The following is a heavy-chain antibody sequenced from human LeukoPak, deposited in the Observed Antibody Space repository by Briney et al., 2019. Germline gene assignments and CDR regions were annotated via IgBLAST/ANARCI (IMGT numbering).Heavy chain of an antibody. D-gene: IGHD6-13*01. V-gene: IGHV3-30-3*01. J-gene: IGHJ6*02. CDR1: GFPFSSYA. CDR2: ISYDGSNK. CDR3: ASHFSSSHYYYYGMDV. Sequence: GGSLRLSCAASGFPFSSYAMHWVRQAPGKGLEWVADISYDGSNKYYADSVKGRFTISRDNSKNTLYLQMNSLRAEDTSVYYCASHFSSSHYYYYGMDVWGQGTTVTVSS.